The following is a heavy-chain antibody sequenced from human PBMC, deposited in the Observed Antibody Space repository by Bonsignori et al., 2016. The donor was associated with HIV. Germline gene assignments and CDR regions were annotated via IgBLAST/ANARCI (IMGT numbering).Heavy chain of an antibody. J-gene: IGHJ3*02. D-gene: IGHD3-3*01. V-gene: IGHV3-66*01. CDR2: IYSGGST. Sequence: GESLKISCAASGFTVSSNYMSWVRQAPGKGLEWVSVIYSGGSTYYADSVKGRFTISRDNSKNTLYLQMNSLRAEDTAVYYCARNYDFWSGYGDAFDIWGQGTMVTVSS. CDR1: GFTVSSNY. CDR3: ARNYDFWSGYGDAFDI.